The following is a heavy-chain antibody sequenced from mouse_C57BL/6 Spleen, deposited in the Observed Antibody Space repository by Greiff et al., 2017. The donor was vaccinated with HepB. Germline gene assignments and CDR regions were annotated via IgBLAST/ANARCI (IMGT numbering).Heavy chain of an antibody. D-gene: IGHD1-1*01. CDR1: GFTFSSYG. CDR2: ISSGGSYT. J-gene: IGHJ4*01. V-gene: IGHV5-6*01. Sequence: EVKLMESGGDLVKPGGSLKLSCAASGFTFSSYGMSWVRQTPDKRLEWVATISSGGSYTYYPDSVKGRFTISRDNAKNTLYLQMSSLKSEDTAMYYCARQNYGPLYAMDYWGQGTSVTVSS. CDR3: ARQNYGPLYAMDY.